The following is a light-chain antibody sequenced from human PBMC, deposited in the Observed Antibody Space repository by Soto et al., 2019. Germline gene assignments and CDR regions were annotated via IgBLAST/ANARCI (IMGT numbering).Light chain of an antibody. Sequence: QSALTQPPSASGTPGQWVTISCSGSSSNIGTYTVNWYQQLPGTAPKLLIYSNNQRPSGVPDRFSGSKSGTSASLAISGLQSEDEAVYYCAAWDDSLSGRYVFGTGTKVTVL. CDR3: AAWDDSLSGRYV. V-gene: IGLV1-44*01. J-gene: IGLJ1*01. CDR2: SNN. CDR1: SSNIGTYT.